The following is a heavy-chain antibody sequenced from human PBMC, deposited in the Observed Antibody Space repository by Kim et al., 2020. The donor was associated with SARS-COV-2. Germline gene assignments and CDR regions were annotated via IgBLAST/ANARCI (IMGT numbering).Heavy chain of an antibody. CDR1: GDSISSYY. Sequence: SETLSLTCSVSGDSISSYYWSWVRQPPGKGLEWVGYIYYSCSANYNPSLNYNPSLKSRVTISVDTSKNQFSLMLSSVTAADTAVDYCAGYHYDYRYDLHFADWGQGSLVTVSS. CDR3: AGYHYDYRYDLHFAD. CDR2: IYYSCSANYNPSL. D-gene: IGHD4-4*01. V-gene: IGHV4-59*01. J-gene: IGHJ4*02.